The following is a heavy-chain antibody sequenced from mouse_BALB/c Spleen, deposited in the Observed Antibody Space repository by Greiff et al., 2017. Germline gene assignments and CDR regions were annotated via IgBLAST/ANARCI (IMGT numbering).Heavy chain of an antibody. J-gene: IGHJ4*01. D-gene: IGHD2-3*01. CDR2: ISSGSSTI. Sequence: EVKLVESGGGLVQPGGSRKLSCAASGFTFSSFGMHWVRQAPEKGLEWVAYISSGSSTIYYADTVKGRFTISRDNPKNTLFLQMTSLRSEDTAMYYCARGGDGYFEAMDYWGQGTSVTVSS. CDR3: ARGGDGYFEAMDY. CDR1: GFTFSSFG. V-gene: IGHV5-17*02.